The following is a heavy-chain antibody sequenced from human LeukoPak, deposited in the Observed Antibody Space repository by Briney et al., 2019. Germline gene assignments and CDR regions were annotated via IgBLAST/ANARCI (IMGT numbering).Heavy chain of an antibody. J-gene: IGHJ4*02. D-gene: IGHD3-10*01. Sequence: GGSLRLSCAASGFTFGNYVIHWVRQAPGKGLEWVAVTSSDLNVKLYANSVKGRFTISRDNSRSTLYLQMNSLRPEDTAIYYCAREGYYGSGSPPSLYFDYWGQGTLVTVSS. CDR1: GFTFGNYV. CDR2: TSSDLNVK. CDR3: AREGYYGSGSPPSLYFDY. V-gene: IGHV3-30-3*01.